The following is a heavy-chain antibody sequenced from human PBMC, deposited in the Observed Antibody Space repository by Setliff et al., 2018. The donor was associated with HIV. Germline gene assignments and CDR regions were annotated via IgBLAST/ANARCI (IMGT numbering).Heavy chain of an antibody. CDR2: IEYDESNK. CDR1: GFTFSISG. V-gene: IGHV3-30*12. D-gene: IGHD3-9*01. CDR3: ARGDQTGYYRTYFYYMDL. Sequence: GGSLRLSCVASGFTFSISGMHWVRQAPGKGLEWVTYIEYDESNKRYADNVKGRFTMSRDNAKNTLHLQMNSLRAEDTALYYCARGDQTGYYRTYFYYMDLWGKGTTVTVSS. J-gene: IGHJ6*03.